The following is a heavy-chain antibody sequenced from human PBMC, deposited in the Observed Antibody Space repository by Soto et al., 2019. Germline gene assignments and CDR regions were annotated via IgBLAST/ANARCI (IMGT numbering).Heavy chain of an antibody. Sequence: EVQLVESGGGLVQPGGSLRLSCAASGFTFSRYWMHWVRQAPGKGLVWVSRINSDGSSTSYADSVKGRFNISRDNAKNTLYRQMNSLRAEDTAVYYCERGGSLNWYFDLWGRGTLVTVSS. CDR3: ERGGSLNWYFDL. CDR2: INSDGSST. CDR1: GFTFSRYW. D-gene: IGHD1-26*01. V-gene: IGHV3-74*01. J-gene: IGHJ2*01.